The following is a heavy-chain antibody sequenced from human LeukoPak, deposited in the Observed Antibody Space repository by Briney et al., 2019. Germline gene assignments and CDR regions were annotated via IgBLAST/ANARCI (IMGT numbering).Heavy chain of an antibody. D-gene: IGHD6-19*01. V-gene: IGHV4-61*02. J-gene: IGHJ5*02. CDR1: GGSISSGSYY. CDR2: IYTSGST. Sequence: SETLSLTCTVSGGSISSGSYYWSWIRQPAGKGLEWIGRIYTSGSTNYNPSLKSRLTISVDTSKNQFSLKLSSVTAADTAVYYCARDYSSGWYEFDPWGQGTLVTVSS. CDR3: ARDYSSGWYEFDP.